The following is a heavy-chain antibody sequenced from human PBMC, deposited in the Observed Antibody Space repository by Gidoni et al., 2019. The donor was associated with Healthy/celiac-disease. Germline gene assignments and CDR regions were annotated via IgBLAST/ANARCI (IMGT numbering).Heavy chain of an antibody. CDR2: IYYSGST. D-gene: IGHD3-10*01. CDR3: ARDIDVQGRFGELTWSFDP. Sequence: QLQLQESGPGLVKPSETLSLTCTVSGGSISSSSYYWGWIRQPPGKGLEWIGSIYYSGSTYYNPSLTSRVTISVDTSKNQFSLKLSSVTAADTAVYYCARDIDVQGRFGELTWSFDPWGQGTLVTVSS. CDR1: GGSISSSSYY. V-gene: IGHV4-39*07. J-gene: IGHJ5*02.